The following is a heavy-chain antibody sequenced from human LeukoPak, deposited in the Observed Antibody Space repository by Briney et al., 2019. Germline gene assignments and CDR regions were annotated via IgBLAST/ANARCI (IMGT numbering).Heavy chain of an antibody. CDR2: LSTTGST. J-gene: IGHJ5*02. D-gene: IGHD6-19*01. V-gene: IGHV4-61*02. CDR1: GGSISSGDYS. CDR3: ARDGAVAGMDTWFDP. Sequence: PSQTLSLTCAVSGGSISSGDYSWSWIRQPPGKGLEWIGRLSTTGSTNYNPSLKSRITMSADTSKNQVSLRLTSVTAADTAVYYCARDGAVAGMDTWFDPWGQGTLVTVSS.